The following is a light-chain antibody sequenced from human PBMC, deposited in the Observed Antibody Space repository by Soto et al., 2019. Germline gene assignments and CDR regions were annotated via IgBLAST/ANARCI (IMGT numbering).Light chain of an antibody. V-gene: IGKV3-20*01. CDR2: DAS. CDR3: QQYVSSIT. CDR1: QSISQS. Sequence: EVVLKQSPGTLSLPQKERATLSCRASQSISQSLAWYQQRPGQSPRLLIYDASSRATGIPDRFSGSGSGTDFTLTISRLEPEDFAVYYCQQYVSSITFSQGARLEIK. J-gene: IGKJ5*01.